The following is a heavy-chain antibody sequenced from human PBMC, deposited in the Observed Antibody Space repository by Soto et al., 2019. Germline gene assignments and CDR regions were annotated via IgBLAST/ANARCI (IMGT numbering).Heavy chain of an antibody. Sequence: LRLSCAASGFTFSSYGMHWVRQAPGKGLEWVAVISYDGSNKYYADSVKGRFTISRDNSKNTLYLQMNSLRAEDTAVYYCAKGLYYDSLTGYHPPESGMDVWGQGTTVTVSS. V-gene: IGHV3-30*18. CDR2: ISYDGSNK. CDR1: GFTFSSYG. CDR3: AKGLYYDSLTGYHPPESGMDV. D-gene: IGHD3-9*01. J-gene: IGHJ6*02.